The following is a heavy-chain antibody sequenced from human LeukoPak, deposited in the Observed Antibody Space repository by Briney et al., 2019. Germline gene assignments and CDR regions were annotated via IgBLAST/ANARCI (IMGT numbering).Heavy chain of an antibody. CDR3: ARVGRGDHTWGSYYCDH. Sequence: PSETLSLTCTVSVSGDSFSSYHWSWLRQPPGKGLEWIGYISSSGSTSCNLSLKSRVTISVDTSKNQFSLQLSSVTAADTALYYCARVGRGDHTWGSYYCDHWGQGTLVSVSS. D-gene: IGHD3-16*01. V-gene: IGHV4-59*01. CDR2: ISSSGST. CDR1: GDSFSSYH. J-gene: IGHJ4*02.